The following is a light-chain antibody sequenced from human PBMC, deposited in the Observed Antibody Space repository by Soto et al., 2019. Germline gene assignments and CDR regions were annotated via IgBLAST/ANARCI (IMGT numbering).Light chain of an antibody. V-gene: IGKV3-15*01. CDR2: RAS. J-gene: IGKJ1*01. CDR1: QSVSSN. Sequence: EIVMTQSPATLSVSPGERATLSCRASQSVSSNLAWYQQKPGQAPRLLIYRASTRATGISARFSGSGSGTEFTLTISSLQSEDFEVYYCQQYNNWLWTFGQGTKVDIK. CDR3: QQYNNWLWT.